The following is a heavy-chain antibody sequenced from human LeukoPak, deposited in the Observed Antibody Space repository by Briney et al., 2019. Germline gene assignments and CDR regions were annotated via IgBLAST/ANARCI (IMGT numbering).Heavy chain of an antibody. CDR1: GYTFTSCA. Sequence: ASVTVSFKASGYTFTSCAMNWVRQAPGQGLEWMGWINTNTGNPTYAQGFTGRFVFSLDTSVSTAYLQISSLKAEDTAVYYCARDGVGAAAGTFDYWGQGTLVTVSS. CDR3: ARDGVGAAAGTFDY. V-gene: IGHV7-4-1*02. D-gene: IGHD6-13*01. CDR2: INTNTGNP. J-gene: IGHJ4*02.